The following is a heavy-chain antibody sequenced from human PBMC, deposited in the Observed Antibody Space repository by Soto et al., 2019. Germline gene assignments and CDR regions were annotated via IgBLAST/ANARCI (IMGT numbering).Heavy chain of an antibody. CDR3: ARDPFLFWDDYFDY. V-gene: IGHV1-3*01. CDR1: GYTFTSYA. J-gene: IGHJ4*02. D-gene: IGHD1-26*01. CDR2: INAGNGNT. Sequence: ASVQVSCKASGYTFTSYAMHWVRQAPGQRLEWMGWINAGNGNTKYSQKFQGRVTITRDTSASTAYMELSSLRSEDTAVYYCARDPFLFWDDYFDYWGQGTLVTVSS.